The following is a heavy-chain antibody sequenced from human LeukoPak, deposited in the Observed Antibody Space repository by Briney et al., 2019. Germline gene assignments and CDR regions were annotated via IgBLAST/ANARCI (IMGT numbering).Heavy chain of an antibody. Sequence: PGGSLRLSCAASGFTFSSYSMNWVRQAPGKGLEWVAFIRYDGSNKYYADSVKGRFTISRDNSKNTLYLQMNSLRAEDTAVYYCAKEGTGIAAAGPYYYYYYMDVWGKGTTVTVSS. D-gene: IGHD6-13*01. CDR1: GFTFSSYS. CDR3: AKEGTGIAAAGPYYYYYYMDV. V-gene: IGHV3-30*02. J-gene: IGHJ6*03. CDR2: IRYDGSNK.